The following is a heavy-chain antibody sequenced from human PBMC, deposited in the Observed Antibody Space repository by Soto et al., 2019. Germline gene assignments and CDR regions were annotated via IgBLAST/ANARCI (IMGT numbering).Heavy chain of an antibody. D-gene: IGHD5-18*01. V-gene: IGHV3-23*01. J-gene: IGHJ6*02. CDR3: AKGRRIQFISGMDV. Sequence: PXVCLRLYCAASGFTFSSYSMSWVRQAPGKGLEWVSAISGSGGSTYYADSVKGRFTISRDNSKNTLYLQMNSLRAEDTAVYYCAKGRRIQFISGMDVWGQGTTVTVSS. CDR1: GFTFSSYS. CDR2: ISGSGGST.